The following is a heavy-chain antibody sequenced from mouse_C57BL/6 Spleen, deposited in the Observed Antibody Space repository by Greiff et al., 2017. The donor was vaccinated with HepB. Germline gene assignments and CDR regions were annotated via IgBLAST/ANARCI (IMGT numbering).Heavy chain of an antibody. V-gene: IGHV1-62-2*01. J-gene: IGHJ4*01. CDR3: ARHDEYYCSRGAMDY. D-gene: IGHD1-1*01. CDR2: FYPGRGSI. CDR1: GYTFTEYT. Sequence: QVQLQQSGAELVKPRASVKLSCKASGYTFTEYTIHWVKQRSGQGLEWIGWFYPGRGSIKYNEKFKDKATLTAAKSSSTVYMELSRLTYEDSAVYFCARHDEYYCSRGAMDYWGQGTSVTVSS.